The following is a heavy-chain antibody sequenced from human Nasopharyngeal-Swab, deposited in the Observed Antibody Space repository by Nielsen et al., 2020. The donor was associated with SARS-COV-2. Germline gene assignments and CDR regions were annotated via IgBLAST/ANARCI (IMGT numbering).Heavy chain of an antibody. J-gene: IGHJ6*02. CDR1: GYTFTSYD. D-gene: IGHD2-2*01. V-gene: IGHV1-8*03. CDR2: MNPNSGNT. Sequence: ASVKVSCKASGYTFTSYDINWVRQATGQGLEWMGWMNPNSGNTGYAQKFQGRVTITRNTSISTAYMELSSLRSEDTAVYYCARVYCSSTRCFYGMDVWGQGTTVTVSS. CDR3: ARVYCSSTRCFYGMDV.